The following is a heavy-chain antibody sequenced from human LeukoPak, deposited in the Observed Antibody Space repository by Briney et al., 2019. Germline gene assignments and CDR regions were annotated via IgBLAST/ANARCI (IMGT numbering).Heavy chain of an antibody. CDR2: ISYDGSSK. Sequence: GGSLRLSCAASGFTFSSYAMHWVRQAPGKGLEWVAVISYDGSSKYYADSVKGRFTISRDNSKNTLYLQMNSLRAEDTAVYYCARETPGGYFDYWGQGTLVTVSS. CDR3: ARETPGGYFDY. J-gene: IGHJ4*02. V-gene: IGHV3-30-3*01. D-gene: IGHD3-10*01. CDR1: GFTFSSYA.